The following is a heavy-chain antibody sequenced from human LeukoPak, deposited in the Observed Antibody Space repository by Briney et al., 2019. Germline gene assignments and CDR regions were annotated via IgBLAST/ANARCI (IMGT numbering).Heavy chain of an antibody. CDR2: ISSSSSYI. CDR1: GFTFSSYS. CDR3: ARGVTAGLRFLEWLIPQIDY. D-gene: IGHD3-3*01. Sequence: GGSLRLSCAASGFTFSSYSMNWVRQAPGKGLEWVSSISSSSSYIYYADSVKGRFTISRDNAMNSLYLQMNSLRAEDTAVYYCARGVTAGLRFLEWLIPQIDYWGQGTLVTVSS. V-gene: IGHV3-21*01. J-gene: IGHJ4*02.